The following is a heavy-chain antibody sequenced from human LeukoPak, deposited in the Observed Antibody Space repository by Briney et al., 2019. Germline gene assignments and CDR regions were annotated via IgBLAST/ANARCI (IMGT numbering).Heavy chain of an antibody. V-gene: IGHV4-4*07. Sequence: PSETLSLTCTVSGGSISSYYWSWIRQPAGKGLEWIGRIYTSGSTNYNPSLKSRVTMSVDTSKNQFSLKLSSVTAADTAVYYCAGQLRYFDWPTPLDYWGQGTLVTVSS. D-gene: IGHD3-9*01. CDR3: AGQLRYFDWPTPLDY. CDR2: IYTSGST. J-gene: IGHJ4*02. CDR1: GGSISSYY.